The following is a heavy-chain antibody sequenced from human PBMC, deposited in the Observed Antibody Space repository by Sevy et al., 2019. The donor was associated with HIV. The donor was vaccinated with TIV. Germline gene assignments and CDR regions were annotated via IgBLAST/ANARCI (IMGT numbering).Heavy chain of an antibody. V-gene: IGHV3-13*01. J-gene: IGHJ4*02. Sequence: GGSLRLSCAASGFPFSNYDMHWVRQPIGKGLEWVSAIDTAGETYYSGSVKGRFTISRENGKNSLYLQMNSLRAGDTAVYYSARERESSGGFDYWGQGTLVTVSS. CDR3: ARERESSGGFDY. CDR2: IDTAGET. D-gene: IGHD2-15*01. CDR1: GFPFSNYD.